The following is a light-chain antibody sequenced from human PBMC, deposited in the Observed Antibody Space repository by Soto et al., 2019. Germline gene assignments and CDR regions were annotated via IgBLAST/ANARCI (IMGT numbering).Light chain of an antibody. CDR2: ENN. CDR3: GTWDSSLSAGVV. J-gene: IGLJ2*01. CDR1: SSNIGNNY. Sequence: QSVLTQPPSVSAAPGQKVTISCSGSSSNIGNNYVSWYQQLPGTAPKLLIYENNKRPSVIPDRFSGSKSGTSATLGITGLQTGDEADYYCGTWDSSLSAGVVFGGGTKLTVL. V-gene: IGLV1-51*02.